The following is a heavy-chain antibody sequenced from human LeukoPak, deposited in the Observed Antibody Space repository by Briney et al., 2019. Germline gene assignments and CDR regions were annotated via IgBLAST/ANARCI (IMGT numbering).Heavy chain of an antibody. D-gene: IGHD3-10*01. V-gene: IGHV3-74*01. J-gene: IGHJ6*04. CDR1: GFTFSSYW. CDR2: INSDGSGT. Sequence: GGSLRLSCAASGFTFSSYWMHWVRQAPGKGLVWVSRINSDGSGTSYADSVKGRFTITRDNAKNTLYLQMNSLRAEDTAVYYCARDTGSSVLRFGELFQDYYYYGMDVWGKGTTVTVSS. CDR3: ARDTGSSVLRFGELFQDYYYYGMDV.